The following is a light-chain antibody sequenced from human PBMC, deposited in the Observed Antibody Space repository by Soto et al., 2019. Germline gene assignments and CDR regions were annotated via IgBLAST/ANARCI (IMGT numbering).Light chain of an antibody. V-gene: IGKV3-11*01. CDR1: QSVSSN. CDR2: DAS. Sequence: EIVMTQSPATLSVSPGERATLSCRASQSVSSNLAWYQQKPGQAPRLLIYDASNRATGIPARFSGSGSGTDSTLTISSLEPEDFAVYYCQQRSHGLTFGGGTKVDIK. J-gene: IGKJ4*01. CDR3: QQRSHGLT.